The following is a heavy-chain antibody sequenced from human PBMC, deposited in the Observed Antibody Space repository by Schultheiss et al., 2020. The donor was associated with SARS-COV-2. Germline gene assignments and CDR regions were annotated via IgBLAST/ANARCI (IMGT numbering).Heavy chain of an antibody. V-gene: IGHV1-46*01. CDR2: INPSGGST. CDR1: GYTFTSYY. CDR3: GRGGGPTWDYYGMDV. J-gene: IGHJ6*02. Sequence: GESLKISCKASGYTFTSYYMHWVRQAPGQGLEWMGIINPSGGSTSYAQKFQGRVTMTRDMSTSTAYMELSSLRSEDTAVYYCGRGGGPTWDYYGMDVWGQGTTVTVSS. D-gene: IGHD7-27*01.